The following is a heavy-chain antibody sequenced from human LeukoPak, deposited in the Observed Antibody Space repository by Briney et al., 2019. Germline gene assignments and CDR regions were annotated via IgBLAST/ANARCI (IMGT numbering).Heavy chain of an antibody. CDR3: ATFPEYYYDSSGYYFFDY. J-gene: IGHJ4*02. V-gene: IGHV1-46*01. CDR1: GYTFPSYF. CDR2: INPTGGST. Sequence: ASVKVSCKASGYTFPSYFMHWVRQAPGQGLEWMGIINPTGGSTTYAQKFQGRVTMTRDTSTSTVYMELSSLRSEDTAVYYCATFPEYYYDSSGYYFFDYWGQGTLVTVSS. D-gene: IGHD3-22*01.